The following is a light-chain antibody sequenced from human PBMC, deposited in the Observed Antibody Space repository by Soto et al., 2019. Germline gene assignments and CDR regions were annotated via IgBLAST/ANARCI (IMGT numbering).Light chain of an antibody. V-gene: IGKV1D-13*01. CDR3: PQFNNYPIP. CDR1: QGISSA. CDR2: DAS. J-gene: IGKJ5*01. Sequence: AIQLTQSPSSVSASVWDIVTIRCXASQGISSALAWYQQKPGKAPKLLIYDASSLESGVPSRFSGSGSGTDFTLTISSLQPEDFATYYCPQFNNYPIPFGQGTRLANK.